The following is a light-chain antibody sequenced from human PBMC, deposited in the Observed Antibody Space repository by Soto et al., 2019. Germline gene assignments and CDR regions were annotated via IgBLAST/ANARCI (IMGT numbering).Light chain of an antibody. V-gene: IGKV3-20*01. CDR3: QQYGSSPWT. CDR2: DAS. J-gene: IGKJ1*01. Sequence: EIVLTQSPGTLSLSPGERATLSCRASQSVSSSYLAWYQQKPGQAPRLLIYDASTRATGIPDRISGSGSGTDCPLTISRLEPEDFAVYYCQQYGSSPWTCGQGTRVEIK. CDR1: QSVSSSY.